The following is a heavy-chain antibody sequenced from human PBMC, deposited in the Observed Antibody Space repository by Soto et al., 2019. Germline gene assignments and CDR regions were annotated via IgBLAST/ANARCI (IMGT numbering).Heavy chain of an antibody. CDR2: ISGSGGST. CDR1: GFMFSSYA. J-gene: IGHJ4*02. Sequence: EVQLLESGGGLVRPGGSLRLSCAVSGFMFSSYAMTWVRQAPGKGLEWVSSISGSGGSTYYSDSVRGRFTISRDNSKNTLSLQMNSLRGDDTAVYYCARGASDFWNAYPEIHFFDYCGQGAPVFVSS. V-gene: IGHV3-23*01. CDR3: ARGASDFWNAYPEIHFFDY. D-gene: IGHD3-3*01.